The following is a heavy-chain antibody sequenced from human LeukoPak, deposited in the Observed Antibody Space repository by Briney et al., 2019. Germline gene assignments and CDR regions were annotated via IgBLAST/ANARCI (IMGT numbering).Heavy chain of an antibody. CDR2: IIPIFGTA. J-gene: IGHJ6*03. CDR3: ARVIVPAARLYYYYYMDV. V-gene: IGHV1-69*13. Sequence: VASVKVSCKASGGTFSSYAISWVRQAPGQGLEWMGGIIPIFGTANYAQKFQGRVTITADESTSTAYMELSSLRSEDTAVYYCARVIVPAARLYYYYYMDVWGKGTTVTVSS. CDR1: GGTFSSYA. D-gene: IGHD2-2*01.